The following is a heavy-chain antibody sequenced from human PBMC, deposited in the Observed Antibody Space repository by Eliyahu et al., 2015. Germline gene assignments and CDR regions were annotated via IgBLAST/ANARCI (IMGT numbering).Heavy chain of an antibody. CDR2: IYHSGST. Sequence: QLQLQESGXGLVKPSQTLSLTCAVXGDSITXGGXSWSWIRQPPGKGLEWIGYIYHSGSTYYNPSLKSRVTISVDRSKNQFSLKLSSVTAADTAVYYCARDPYDILTGPTLYFDYWGQGTLVTVSS. CDR3: ARDPYDILTGPTLYFDY. J-gene: IGHJ4*02. V-gene: IGHV4-30-2*01. D-gene: IGHD3-9*01. CDR1: GDSITXGGXS.